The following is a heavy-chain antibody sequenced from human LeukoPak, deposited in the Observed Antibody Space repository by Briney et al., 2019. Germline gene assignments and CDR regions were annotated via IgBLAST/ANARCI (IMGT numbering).Heavy chain of an antibody. CDR3: ARKSLAAADNVLDY. V-gene: IGHV4-31*03. CDR1: GGSISSGGYY. Sequence: PSETLSLTCTVSGGSISSGGYYWSWIRQHPGKGLEWIGYIYYSGSTYYNPSLKSRVTISVDTSKNQFSLKLSSVTAADTAVYYCARKSLAAADNVLDYWGQGTLVTVSS. CDR2: IYYSGST. D-gene: IGHD6-13*01. J-gene: IGHJ4*02.